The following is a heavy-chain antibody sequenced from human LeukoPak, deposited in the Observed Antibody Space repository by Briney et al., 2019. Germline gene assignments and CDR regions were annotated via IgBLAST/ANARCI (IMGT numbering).Heavy chain of an antibody. D-gene: IGHD2-21*02. V-gene: IGHV1-46*01. J-gene: IGHJ3*02. Sequence: GASVKVSCKASGYIFTSYYMYWLRQAPGQGLEWMGIINPSGGTTSYAQKFQGRVTVTRDTSTSTVYMELSSLRSEDTAVYYCARDLLVLTGLRTRGSLDIWGQGTMVTVSS. CDR1: GYIFTSYY. CDR2: INPSGGTT. CDR3: ARDLLVLTGLRTRGSLDI.